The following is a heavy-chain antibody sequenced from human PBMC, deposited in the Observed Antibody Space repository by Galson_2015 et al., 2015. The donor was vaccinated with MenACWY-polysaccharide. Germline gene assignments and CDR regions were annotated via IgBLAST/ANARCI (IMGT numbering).Heavy chain of an antibody. CDR1: GFTFSSYP. Sequence: SLRLSCAASGFTFSSYPMSWVRQAPGKGLEWVAAISGSGGTTYYADSVKGRFTISRDNSKNMVYLQMNSLRAEDTAVYYSLVVPGGNYRAMDVWGQGTTVTVSS. J-gene: IGHJ6*02. D-gene: IGHD2-2*01. CDR3: LVVPGGNYRAMDV. V-gene: IGHV3-23*01. CDR2: ISGSGGTT.